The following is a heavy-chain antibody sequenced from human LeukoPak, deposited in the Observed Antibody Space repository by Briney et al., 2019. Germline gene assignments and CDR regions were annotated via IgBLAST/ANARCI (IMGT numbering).Heavy chain of an antibody. Sequence: EPGGSLRLSCAASGFTFSGSWMSWVRQAPGKGVGGVANINVDGSARRYINSVKGRFTISRDNAENSLYLQMISLRAEDTAVYFCAKYGGDSGMAFDIWAKGQWSPSLQ. CDR1: GFTFSGSW. D-gene: IGHD4-23*01. CDR3: AKYGGDSGMAFDI. V-gene: IGHV3-7*01. J-gene: IGHJ3*02. CDR2: INVDGSAR.